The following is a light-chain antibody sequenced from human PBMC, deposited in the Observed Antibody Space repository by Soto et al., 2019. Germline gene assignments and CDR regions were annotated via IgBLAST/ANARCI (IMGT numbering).Light chain of an antibody. J-gene: IGLJ3*02. CDR1: SSDIVGYNF. CDR2: KVS. Sequence: QSVLTQPASVSGSPGQSITISCTGSSSDIVGYNFVSWYQQHPGKAPKLIISKVSDRPSGVSNRFSGSKSGNTASLTISGLQAEDEADYYCSSYISTNTLGFGGGTKLTVL. CDR3: SSYISTNTLG. V-gene: IGLV2-14*01.